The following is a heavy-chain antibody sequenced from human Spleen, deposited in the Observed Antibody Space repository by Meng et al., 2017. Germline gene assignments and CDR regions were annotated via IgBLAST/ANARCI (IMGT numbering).Heavy chain of an antibody. Sequence: QVQVVQSGAEVTKSGASVTVSCKASGYTFTSYYMHWVRQAPGKGLEWMGIIKPSGGWTFYAQKFQGRVTVTRDTSTSKVYMELSSLTSEDTAVYYCAREAPETFNFDYWGQGTLVTVSS. CDR1: GYTFTSYY. J-gene: IGHJ4*02. CDR2: IKPSGGWT. CDR3: AREAPETFNFDY. V-gene: IGHV1-46*01.